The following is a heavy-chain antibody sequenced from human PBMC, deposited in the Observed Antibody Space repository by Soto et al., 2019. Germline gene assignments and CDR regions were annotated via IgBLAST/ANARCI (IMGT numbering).Heavy chain of an antibody. V-gene: IGHV3-23*01. CDR3: AEAVGYIRQGMDV. D-gene: IGHD5-12*01. J-gene: IGHJ6*02. CDR2: ISGGET. CDR1: GFTFSSYA. Sequence: EVQVLESGGGSEQPGGSLRLSCAGSGFTFSSYAMTWVRQAPGQGLEWVAGISGGETFYADSVKGRFTISRDNSKNTLYLQMNSLRADDTAVYYCAEAVGYIRQGMDVWGPGTTVTVFS.